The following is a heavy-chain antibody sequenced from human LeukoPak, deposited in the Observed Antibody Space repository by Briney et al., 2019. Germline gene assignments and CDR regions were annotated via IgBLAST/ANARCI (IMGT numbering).Heavy chain of an antibody. CDR3: AKDTALYYYDSSGHVEE. D-gene: IGHD3-22*01. CDR2: ISGSGGST. CDR1: GFTFSSYA. V-gene: IGHV3-23*01. Sequence: PGGSLRLSCAASGFTFSSYATSWVRQAPGKGLEWVSAISGSGGSTYYADSVKGRFTISRDNSKNTLYLQMNSLRAEDTAVYYCAKDTALYYYDSSGHVEEWGQGTLVTVSS. J-gene: IGHJ4*02.